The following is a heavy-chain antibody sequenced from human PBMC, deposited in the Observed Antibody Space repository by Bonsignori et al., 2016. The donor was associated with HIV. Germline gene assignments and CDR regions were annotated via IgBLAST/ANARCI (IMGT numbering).Heavy chain of an antibody. J-gene: IGHJ4*02. D-gene: IGHD1-26*01. CDR2: IRNKPSSYTT. Sequence: WIRQPPGKGLEWVGRIRNKPSSYTTEYAASVKGRFTISRDDSKNSLYLQMNSLKTEDTAVYYCARAGRYYFDSWGQGTLVTVSS. CDR3: ARAGRYYFDS. V-gene: IGHV3-72*01.